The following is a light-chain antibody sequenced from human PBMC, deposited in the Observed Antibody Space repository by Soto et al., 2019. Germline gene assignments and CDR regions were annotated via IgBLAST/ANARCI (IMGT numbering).Light chain of an antibody. J-gene: IGKJ4*01. V-gene: IGKV1-33*01. CDR1: QDINKY. Sequence: DIQMTQSPSSLSAFVGDRVTITCQATQDINKYLNWYQQKPGKAPKLLIYDTSNLETGVPQRFSGSGSGTHFTFTINNVQPEDFATYYCQQYDDLPLTFGGGTKVEI. CDR2: DTS. CDR3: QQYDDLPLT.